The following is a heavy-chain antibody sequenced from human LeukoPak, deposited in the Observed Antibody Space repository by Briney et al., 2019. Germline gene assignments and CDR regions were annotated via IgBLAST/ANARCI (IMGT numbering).Heavy chain of an antibody. V-gene: IGHV3-7*01. CDR3: AREAHSMKYYYGSGSLAGILDV. Sequence: GGSLRLSCAASGFTFSSYWMSWVRQAPGKGLEWVANIKQDGSEKYYVDSVKGRFTISRDNAKNSLYLQMNSLRAEDTAVYYCAREAHSMKYYYGSGSLAGILDVWGKGITVTVSS. CDR2: IKQDGSEK. CDR1: GFTFSSYW. D-gene: IGHD3-10*01. J-gene: IGHJ6*04.